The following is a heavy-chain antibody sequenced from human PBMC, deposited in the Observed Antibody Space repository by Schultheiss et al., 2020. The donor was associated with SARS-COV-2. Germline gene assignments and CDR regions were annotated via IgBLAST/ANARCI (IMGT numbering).Heavy chain of an antibody. CDR1: GFTFSSYS. D-gene: IGHD3/OR15-3a*01. CDR3: ARDGFQDWTQTGYYYMDV. V-gene: IGHV3-21*01. CDR2: ISSSSSYI. Sequence: GESLKISCAASGFTFSSYSMNWVRQAPGKGLEWVSSISSSSSYIYYADSVKGRFTISRDNAKNSLYLQMNSLRAEDTAVYYCARDGFQDWTQTGYYYMDVWGKGTTVTVSS. J-gene: IGHJ6*03.